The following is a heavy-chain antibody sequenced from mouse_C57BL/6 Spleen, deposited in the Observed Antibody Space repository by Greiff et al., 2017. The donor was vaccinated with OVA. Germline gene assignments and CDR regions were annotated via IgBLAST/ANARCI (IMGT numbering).Heavy chain of an antibody. CDR2: INPSTGGT. Sequence: EVQLQQSGPELVKPGASVKISCKASGYSFTGYYMNWVKQSPEKSLEWIGEINPSTGGTTYNQKFKAKATLTVDKSSSTAYMQLKSLTSEDSAVYYCARWNGYDEDYWGQGTTLTVSS. CDR1: GYSFTGYY. D-gene: IGHD2-2*01. V-gene: IGHV1-42*01. CDR3: ARWNGYDEDY. J-gene: IGHJ2*01.